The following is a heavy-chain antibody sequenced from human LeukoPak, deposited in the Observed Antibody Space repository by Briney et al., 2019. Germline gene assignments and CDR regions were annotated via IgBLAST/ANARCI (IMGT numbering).Heavy chain of an antibody. CDR3: AEVELFSYSFDM. V-gene: IGHV3-23*01. J-gene: IGHJ3*02. CDR1: GLTFSSYA. D-gene: IGHD1-26*01. CDR2: ISGSGGRT. Sequence: PGGSLRLSCALSGLTFSSYAMSWVRQAPGKGLEWVSAISGSGGRTYYADSVKGRLTISRDNSKNTLYLQMNSLRPEDTPVYYCAEVELFSYSFDMWSQGTMLTVS.